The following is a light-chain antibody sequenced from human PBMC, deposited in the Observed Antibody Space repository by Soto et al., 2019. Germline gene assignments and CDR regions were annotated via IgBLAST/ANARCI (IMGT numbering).Light chain of an antibody. J-gene: IGKJ5*01. CDR2: DAS. CDR1: QSISRW. CDR3: QQYNTYST. V-gene: IGKV1-5*01. Sequence: ILITQSPSPLSASVGDRVTLTCRASQSISRWLAWYQQKPGKAPQALIYDASSLKSGVPSRFSGNGSGTEFTLTISSLQPDDFATYYCQQYNTYSTFGQGTRLEIK.